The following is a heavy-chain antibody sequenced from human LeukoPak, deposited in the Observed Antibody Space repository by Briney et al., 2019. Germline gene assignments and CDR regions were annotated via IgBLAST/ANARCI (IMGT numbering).Heavy chain of an antibody. Sequence: PSETLSLTCTVSGGSISSYYWSWIRQPPGKGLEWIGYIYCSGSTNYNPSLKSRVTISVDTSKNQFSLKLSSVTAADTAVYFCARGIVYGSGSYYKAYYFDSWGQGTLVTVSS. CDR1: GGSISSYY. D-gene: IGHD3-10*01. V-gene: IGHV4-59*01. CDR2: IYCSGST. J-gene: IGHJ4*02. CDR3: ARGIVYGSGSYYKAYYFDS.